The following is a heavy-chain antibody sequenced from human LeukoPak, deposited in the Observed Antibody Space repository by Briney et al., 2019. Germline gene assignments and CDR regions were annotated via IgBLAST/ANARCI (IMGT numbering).Heavy chain of an antibody. V-gene: IGHV3-7*01. J-gene: IGHJ4*02. CDR1: GFIFNRNA. D-gene: IGHD1-26*01. CDR2: IKPDGSEK. CDR3: ARERIVGATDFDY. Sequence: GGSLRLSCAASGFIFNRNAMNWVRQAPGKGLQWVANIKPDGSEKHYVDSVEGRFTISRDNAKNSLFLQMNSLRVEDTAVYYCARERIVGATDFDYWGQGTLVTVSS.